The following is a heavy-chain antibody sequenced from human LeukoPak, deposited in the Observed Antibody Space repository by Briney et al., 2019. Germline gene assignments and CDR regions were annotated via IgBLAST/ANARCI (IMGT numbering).Heavy chain of an antibody. CDR2: MNPNSGNT. Sequence: ASVKVSCKASGYTSTSYDINWVRQATGQGLEWMGWMNPNSGNTGYAQKFQGRVTMTRNTSISTAYMELSSLRSEDTAVYYCARGRVYCSGGSCYNWFDPWGQGTLVTVSS. D-gene: IGHD2-15*01. V-gene: IGHV1-8*01. CDR1: GYTSTSYD. J-gene: IGHJ5*02. CDR3: ARGRVYCSGGSCYNWFDP.